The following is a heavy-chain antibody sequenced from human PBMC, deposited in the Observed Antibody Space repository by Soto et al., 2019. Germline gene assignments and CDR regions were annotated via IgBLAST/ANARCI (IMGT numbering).Heavy chain of an antibody. D-gene: IGHD2-15*01. CDR1: GVSIHNSHSF. J-gene: IGHJ5*02. CDR2: MYYSGGA. V-gene: IGHV4-39*01. CDR3: GRVVEGGTRHSDSGS. Sequence: KSSETLSLTCAGSGVSIHNSHSFWGWHRQPPGKGLELIGSMYYSGGANYNPSLKSRVTISLNTSKTQFSLTVNPVTAATTAIYYCGRVVEGGTRHSDSGSWGQGTLVTVSS.